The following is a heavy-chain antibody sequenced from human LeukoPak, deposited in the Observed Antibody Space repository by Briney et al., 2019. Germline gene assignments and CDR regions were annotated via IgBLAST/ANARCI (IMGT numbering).Heavy chain of an antibody. Sequence: SVKVSCKASGYTFTGYYMHWVRQAPGQGLEWMGGIIPIFGTANYAQKFQGRVTITADESTSTAYMGLSSLRSEDTAVYYCASQIPRIYYGSGSYYSFDYWGQGTLVTVSS. V-gene: IGHV1-69*13. CDR3: ASQIPRIYYGSGSYYSFDY. D-gene: IGHD3-10*01. CDR2: IIPIFGTA. CDR1: GYTFTGYY. J-gene: IGHJ4*02.